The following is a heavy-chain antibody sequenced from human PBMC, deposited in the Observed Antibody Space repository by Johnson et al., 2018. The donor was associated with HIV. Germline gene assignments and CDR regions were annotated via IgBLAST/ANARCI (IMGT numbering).Heavy chain of an antibody. CDR3: AKDSGYSSGWYAGEFYI. V-gene: IGHV3-30*02. Sequence: HVQLVESGGGVVQPGGSLRLSCAASGFTFSNYGMHWVRQAPGNGLEWVAFIRYDGSNKYYGDSVKGRFTISRDNSRNTLFLQMNSLRAEDTAVYYCAKDSGYSSGWYAGEFYIWGQGTMVTVSS. D-gene: IGHD6-19*01. J-gene: IGHJ3*02. CDR2: IRYDGSNK. CDR1: GFTFSNYG.